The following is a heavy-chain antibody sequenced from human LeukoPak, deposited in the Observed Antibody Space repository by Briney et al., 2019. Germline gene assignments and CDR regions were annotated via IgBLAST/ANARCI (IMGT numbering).Heavy chain of an antibody. D-gene: IGHD1-26*01. CDR2: ISYTGTYI. J-gene: IGHJ4*02. CDR3: VRDRGTYRPIDY. Sequence: GGSLRLSCAASAFNLNAYNMNWVRQAPGKGLEWVSSISYTGTYIYYADSVKGRFTISRDNAQNSLYLQMNSLRAEDTAIYYCVRDRGTYRPIDYWGQGTLVTVSS. V-gene: IGHV3-21*04. CDR1: AFNLNAYN.